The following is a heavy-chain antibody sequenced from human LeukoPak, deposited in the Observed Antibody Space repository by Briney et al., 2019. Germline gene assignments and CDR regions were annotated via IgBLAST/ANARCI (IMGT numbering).Heavy chain of an antibody. V-gene: IGHV1-69*06. Sequence: SVKVSCKASGGTFSSYAISWVRQAPGQGLEWMGRIIPIFGTANYAQKFQGRVTITADKSTSTAYMELSSLRSEDTAVYYCALGKSGDYDPWPLDNWGQGTLVTVSS. CDR3: ALGKSGDYDPWPLDN. CDR1: GGTFSSYA. D-gene: IGHD4-17*01. J-gene: IGHJ4*02. CDR2: IIPIFGTA.